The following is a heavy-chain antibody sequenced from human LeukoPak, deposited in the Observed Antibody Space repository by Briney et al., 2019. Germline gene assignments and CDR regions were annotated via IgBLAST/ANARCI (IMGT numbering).Heavy chain of an antibody. CDR1: GYSFPSYL. CDR2: VDPRDSET. V-gene: IGHV5-10-1*01. CDR3: ARLYCSGGRCYSDWYFDL. Sequence: GESLNISCQGLGYSFPSYLIAWVRQMPGKGLEWMGRVDPRDSETNYSPSFQGHVTISADKSISTASLQWSSLKASHTAMYYCARLYCSGGRCYSDWYFDLWGRGTLVTVSA. D-gene: IGHD2-15*01. J-gene: IGHJ2*01.